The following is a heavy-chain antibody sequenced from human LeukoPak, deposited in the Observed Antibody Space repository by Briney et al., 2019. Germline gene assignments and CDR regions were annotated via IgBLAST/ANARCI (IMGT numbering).Heavy chain of an antibody. V-gene: IGHV4-59*11. D-gene: IGHD1-7*01. CDR1: GGSISSHY. J-gene: IGHJ4*02. CDR2: IYYSGST. CDR3: ARETTGTTAY. Sequence: SETLSLTCTVSGGSISSHYWSWIRQPPGKGLEWIGYIYYSGSTNYNPSLKSRVTISVDTSKNQFSPKLSSVTAADTAVYYCARETTGTTAYWGQGTLVTVSS.